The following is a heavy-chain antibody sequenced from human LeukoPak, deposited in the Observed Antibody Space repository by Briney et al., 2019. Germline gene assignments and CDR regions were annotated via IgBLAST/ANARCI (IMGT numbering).Heavy chain of an antibody. D-gene: IGHD3-22*01. V-gene: IGHV1-8*01. CDR2: MNPNSGNT. Sequence: ASVKVSCKASGYTFTSYDINWVRQATGQGLEWMGCMNPNSGNTGYAQKFQGRVTMTRNTSISTAHMELSSLRSEDTAVYYCARGRYYYDSSGLGFDYWGQGTLVTVSS. CDR1: GYTFTSYD. CDR3: ARGRYYYDSSGLGFDY. J-gene: IGHJ4*02.